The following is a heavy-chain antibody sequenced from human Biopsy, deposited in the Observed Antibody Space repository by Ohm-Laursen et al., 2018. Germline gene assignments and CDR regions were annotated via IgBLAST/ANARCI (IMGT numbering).Heavy chain of an antibody. J-gene: IGHJ4*02. CDR1: GFTFSSYG. Sequence: SLRLSCAASGFTFSSYGMHWVRQAPGKGLEWVSLISNNGDIKYSADSMEGRFTISRDNSRNTLFLQMNSLKAEDTAVYYCAKDRFPYTSGYSSVFEYWGQGTLVTVSS. CDR2: ISNNGDIK. D-gene: IGHD3-22*01. CDR3: AKDRFPYTSGYSSVFEY. V-gene: IGHV3-30*18.